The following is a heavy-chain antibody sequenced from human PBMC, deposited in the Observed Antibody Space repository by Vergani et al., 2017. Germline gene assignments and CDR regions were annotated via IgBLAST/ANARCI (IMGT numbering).Heavy chain of an antibody. J-gene: IGHJ4*02. CDR2: IYTSGST. CDR1: GGSISSGSYY. Sequence: QVQLQESGPGLVKPSQTLSLTCTVSGGSISSGSYYWSWIRQPAGKGLEWIGRIYTSGSTNYNPSLKSRVTISVDTSKNQFSLKLSSVTAADTAVYYCARDYDIWTGYSYFDYWGQGTLVTVSS. D-gene: IGHD3-9*01. CDR3: ARDYDIWTGYSYFDY. V-gene: IGHV4-61*02.